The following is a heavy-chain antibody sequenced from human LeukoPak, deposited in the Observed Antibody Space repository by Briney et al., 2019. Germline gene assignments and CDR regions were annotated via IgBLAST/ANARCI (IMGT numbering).Heavy chain of an antibody. Sequence: GGSLRLSCAASGFTFSDHYMDWVRQAPGKGLDWVGRIRNKANSYTTEYAASVKGRFTISRDDSKNSLYLQMNSLKIEDTAVYYCAKAHPRSRFDSWGQGALVTVSS. D-gene: IGHD2-15*01. CDR1: GFTFSDHY. V-gene: IGHV3-72*01. CDR2: IRNKANSYTT. CDR3: AKAHPRSRFDS. J-gene: IGHJ4*02.